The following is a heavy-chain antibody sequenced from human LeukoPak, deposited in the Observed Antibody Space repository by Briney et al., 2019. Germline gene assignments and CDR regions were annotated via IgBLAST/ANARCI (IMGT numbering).Heavy chain of an antibody. CDR1: GFNFTKSD. CDR2: IGVGGDT. D-gene: IGHD4-11*01. Sequence: GGSLRLSCVASGFNFTKSDMHWVRQTTKRGLEWVSAIGVGGDTYYADPVKGRFTISRENGKNSVYLQMNSLRAGDTAVYFCAKAFDYNGLRGEGGSFDCWGQGALVTVSS. J-gene: IGHJ4*02. CDR3: AKAFDYNGLRGEGGSFDC. V-gene: IGHV3-13*01.